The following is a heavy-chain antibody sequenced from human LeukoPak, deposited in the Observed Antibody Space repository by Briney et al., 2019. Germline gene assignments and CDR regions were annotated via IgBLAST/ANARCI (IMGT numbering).Heavy chain of an antibody. V-gene: IGHV4-59*08. CDR1: GGSISSYY. CDR2: IHYSGIT. D-gene: IGHD6-6*01. Sequence: PSETLSLTCTVSGGSISSYYWNWIRQPPGKGLEWIGDIHYSGITNYNPSLKSRVTISLNTSKKQFSLRLTSVTAADTAVYYCVKAAPGPQDAFDIWGQGTVVTVSS. CDR3: VKAAPGPQDAFDI. J-gene: IGHJ3*02.